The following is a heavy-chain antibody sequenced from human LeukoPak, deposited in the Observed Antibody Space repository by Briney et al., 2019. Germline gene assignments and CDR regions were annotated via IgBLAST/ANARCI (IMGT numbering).Heavy chain of an antibody. Sequence: GGSLRLSCSASGFTFSDYDMNWVRQAPGKGLEWVSSISYLSSHVYYGDSVKGRFSISRDNAKNSLYLQMNSLGAEDTAIYYCGRAFPPLRTSSAGDLWGQGVLATVSS. CDR2: ISYLSSHV. CDR1: GFTFSDYD. CDR3: GRAFPPLRTSSAGDL. V-gene: IGHV3-21*01. D-gene: IGHD3-16*01. J-gene: IGHJ4*02.